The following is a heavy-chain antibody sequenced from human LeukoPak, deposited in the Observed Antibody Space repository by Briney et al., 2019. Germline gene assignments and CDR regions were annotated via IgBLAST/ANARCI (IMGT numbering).Heavy chain of an antibody. CDR3: ARDYYDSSGYGFDP. V-gene: IGHV4-59*01. D-gene: IGHD3-22*01. CDR1: GGSISSYY. J-gene: IGHJ5*02. Sequence: SETLSLTCTVSGGSISSYYWSWIRQPSGKGLEWIGYIYYSGSTNYNPSLKSRVTISVDTSKNQFSLKLSSVTAADTAVYYCARDYYDSSGYGFDPWGQGTLVTVSS. CDR2: IYYSGST.